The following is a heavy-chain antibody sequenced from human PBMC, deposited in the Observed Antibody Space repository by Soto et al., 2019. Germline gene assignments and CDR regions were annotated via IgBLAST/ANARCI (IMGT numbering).Heavy chain of an antibody. CDR2: ISSSSRTI. J-gene: IGHJ4*02. CDR3: ARAPSRALDY. D-gene: IGHD2-2*01. Sequence: EVQLVDSGGGLVQPGGSLRLSCAASGFTFSSYTMHWVRQAPGKVLEWISYISSSSRTIYYADSVKGRFTISRDNAQNSLYLQMPSLRDEDTAVYYCARAPSRALDYWGQGTLVTVSS. V-gene: IGHV3-48*02. CDR1: GFTFSSYT.